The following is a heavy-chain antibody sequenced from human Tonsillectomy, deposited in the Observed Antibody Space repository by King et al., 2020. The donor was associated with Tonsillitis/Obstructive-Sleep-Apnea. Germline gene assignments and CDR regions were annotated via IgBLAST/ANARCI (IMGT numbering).Heavy chain of an antibody. CDR2: ITHTYST. D-gene: IGHD5-24*01. Sequence: VQLVESGGGLVQPGGSLRVSCAASGLTFSSHGMSWVRQAPGKGLEWISHITHTYSTSYADSVKGRFTLSRDNSKNTLYLQMSSLTAEDTAVYYFAKSRGWLQFDYWGQGTLVTVSS. CDR3: AKSRGWLQFDY. J-gene: IGHJ4*02. V-gene: IGHV3-23*04. CDR1: GLTFSSHG.